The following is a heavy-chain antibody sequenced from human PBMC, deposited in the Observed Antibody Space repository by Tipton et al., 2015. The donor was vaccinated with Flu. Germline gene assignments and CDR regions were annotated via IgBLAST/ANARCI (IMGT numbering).Heavy chain of an antibody. D-gene: IGHD2-2*02. CDR3: AKELGYCRSSTCYKPFDY. V-gene: IGHV3-23*01. CDR2: VSDSGGGP. Sequence: SLRLSCAASGFTFNNYAMNWVRQAPGKGLEWVSGVSDSGGGPTYADSVKGRFTISRDNSKNTLFLQMNSLRVEDTAIYYCAKELGYCRSSTCYKPFDYWGQGTLVTVSS. CDR1: GFTFNNYA. J-gene: IGHJ4*02.